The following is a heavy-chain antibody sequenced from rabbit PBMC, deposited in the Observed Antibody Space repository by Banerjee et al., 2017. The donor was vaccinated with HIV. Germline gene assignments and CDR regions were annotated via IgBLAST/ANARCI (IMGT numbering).Heavy chain of an antibody. CDR2: IDVGSSDNT. CDR3: AREGYGDGTGDYDL. J-gene: IGHJ3*01. D-gene: IGHD7-1*01. V-gene: IGHV1S45*01. Sequence: QQQLEESGGGLVKPGGTLTLTCTASGFSFSTSYWICWVRQAPGKGLEWIACIDVGSSDNTYYASWAKGRFTISKTSSTTVTLQMTSLTAADTATYFCAREGYGDGTGDYDLWGQGTLVTVS. CDR1: GFSFSTSYW.